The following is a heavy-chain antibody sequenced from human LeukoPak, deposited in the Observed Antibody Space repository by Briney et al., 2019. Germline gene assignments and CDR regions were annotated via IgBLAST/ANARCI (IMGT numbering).Heavy chain of an antibody. Sequence: GNSLRLSCAASGFTVSTSVMHWVRQAPGKGLDWAAIISFDGTTKYYADSVKGRFTISRDNSKNTLFLQMDSLRVDDTAVYYCARTYDFGRGPPGDAFDNWGPGTWVIVSS. V-gene: IGHV3-30*03. CDR2: ISFDGTTK. CDR3: ARTYDFGRGPPGDAFDN. J-gene: IGHJ3*02. CDR1: GFTVSTSV. D-gene: IGHD3-3*01.